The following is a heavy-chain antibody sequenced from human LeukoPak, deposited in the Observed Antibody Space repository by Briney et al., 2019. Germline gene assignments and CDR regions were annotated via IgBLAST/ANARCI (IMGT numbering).Heavy chain of an antibody. V-gene: IGHV3-48*03. CDR2: ISSSGSTI. J-gene: IGHJ6*02. CDR1: GFTFSSYV. Sequence: GGSLRLSCAASGFTFSSYVTNWVRQAPGKGLEWVSYISSSGSTIYYADSVKGRFTISRDNAKNSLYLQMNSLRAEDTAVYYCARVLTVYYYGMDVWGQGTTVTVSS. CDR3: ARVLTVYYYGMDV.